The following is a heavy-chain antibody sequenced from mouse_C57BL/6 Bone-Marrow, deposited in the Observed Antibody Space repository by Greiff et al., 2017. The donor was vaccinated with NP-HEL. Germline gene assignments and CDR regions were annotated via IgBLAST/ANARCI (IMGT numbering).Heavy chain of an antibody. CDR1: GYSITSGYY. CDR2: ISYDGSN. J-gene: IGHJ4*01. V-gene: IGHV3-6*01. D-gene: IGHD1-1*01. CDR3: ARLLLYYYAMDY. Sequence: EVQVVESGPGLVKPSQSLSLTCSVTGYSITSGYYWNWIRQFPGNKLEWMGYISYDGSNNYNPSLKNRISITRDTSKNQFFLKLNSVTTEDTATYYCARLLLYYYAMDYWGQGTSVTVSS.